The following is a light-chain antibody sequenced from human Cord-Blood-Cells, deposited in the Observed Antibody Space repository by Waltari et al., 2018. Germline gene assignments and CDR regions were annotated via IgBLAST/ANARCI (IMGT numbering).Light chain of an antibody. J-gene: IGLJ1*01. V-gene: IGLV2-8*01. CDR1: SSDVGCYNY. Sequence: QAALTQPPPASGPRGPSVTISRTGTSSDVGCYNYVSWYQQHPGKAPNLMLYEFSNRHSGVPERFSGSKSGNTASLSVSGLQADDEADYYCSSYAGSNNDVFGSGTKVTVL. CDR3: SSYAGSNNDV. CDR2: EFS.